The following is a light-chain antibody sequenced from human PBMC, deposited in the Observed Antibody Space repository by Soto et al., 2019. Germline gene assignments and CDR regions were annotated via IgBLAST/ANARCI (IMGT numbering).Light chain of an antibody. J-gene: IGLJ2*01. CDR1: SSDVGSYNL. CDR3: CSYVGSSTFHVV. Sequence: QSALTQPASVSGSPGQSITISCTGTSSDVGSYNLVSWYQQHPGKAPQLMIYEGSKRPSGVSNRFSGSKSGNTASLTISGLQAEDEADYYCCSYVGSSTFHVVFGVGTKLTVL. CDR2: EGS. V-gene: IGLV2-23*03.